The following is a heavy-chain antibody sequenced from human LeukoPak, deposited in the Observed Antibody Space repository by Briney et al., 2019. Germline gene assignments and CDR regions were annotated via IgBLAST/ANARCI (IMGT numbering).Heavy chain of an antibody. J-gene: IGHJ3*02. CDR2: ISSSGSTI. Sequence: GGSLRLSCAASGFTFSSYEMSWVRQAPGKGLEWVSYISSSGSTIYYADSVKGRFTISRDNAKNSLYLQMNSLRAEDAAVYYCARDQRGYSYGGGNAFDIWGQGTMVTVSS. V-gene: IGHV3-48*03. D-gene: IGHD5-18*01. CDR3: ARDQRGYSYGGGNAFDI. CDR1: GFTFSSYE.